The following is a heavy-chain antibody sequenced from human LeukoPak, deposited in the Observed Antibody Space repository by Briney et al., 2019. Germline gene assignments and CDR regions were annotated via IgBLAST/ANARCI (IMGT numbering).Heavy chain of an antibody. Sequence: GGSLRLSCAASGFTFSSYGMHWVRQAPGKGLEWVAVISYDGSNKYYADSVKGRFTISRDNSKNTLYLQMNSLRAEDTAVYYCAKDPQWLAGTFDYWGQGTLVTVSS. CDR2: ISYDGSNK. V-gene: IGHV3-30*18. D-gene: IGHD6-19*01. J-gene: IGHJ4*02. CDR3: AKDPQWLAGTFDY. CDR1: GFTFSSYG.